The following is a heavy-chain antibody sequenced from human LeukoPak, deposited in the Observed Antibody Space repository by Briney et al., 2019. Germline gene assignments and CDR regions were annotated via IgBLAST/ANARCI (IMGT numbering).Heavy chain of an antibody. V-gene: IGHV3-48*01. J-gene: IGHJ4*02. CDR2: FGISGTI. CDR3: AGYGVYPY. Sequence: GGSLRLSCAASGFAVNTYDMHWVTQAPGEGPQWIAYFGISGTIYYADSVRGRFTISRDSAKNSLYLQMNGLRVDDTAIYYCAGYGVYPYWGQGTPVTVSS. CDR1: GFAVNTYD. D-gene: IGHD5/OR15-5a*01.